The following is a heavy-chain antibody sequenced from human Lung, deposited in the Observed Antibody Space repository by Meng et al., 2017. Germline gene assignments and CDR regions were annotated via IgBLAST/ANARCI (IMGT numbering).Heavy chain of an antibody. CDR2: IYHSGST. J-gene: IGHJ5*02. CDR1: GGSISRSNW. CDR3: ARGSITMVRGVSVFDP. D-gene: IGHD3-10*01. Sequence: QGRLKWSGPGLVKPSGTLSLTCAVSGGSISRSNWWSWVRQPPGKGLEWIGEIYHSGSTNYNPSLKSRVTISVDKSKNQFSLKLSSVTAADTAVYYCARGSITMVRGVSVFDPWGQGTLVTVSS. V-gene: IGHV4-4*02.